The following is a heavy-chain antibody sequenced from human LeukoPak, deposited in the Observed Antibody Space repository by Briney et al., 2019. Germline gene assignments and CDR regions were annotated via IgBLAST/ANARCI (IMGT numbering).Heavy chain of an antibody. CDR2: IYHSGST. CDR3: ARLAGKLHYYYYYMDV. Sequence: SETLSLTCAVSGYSITSGYYWGWIRPPPGKGLEWIGSIYHSGSTYYNPSLKSRVTISVDTSKNQFSLKLSSVTAADTAVYYCARLAGKLHYYYYYMDVWGKGTTVTVSS. CDR1: GYSITSGYY. J-gene: IGHJ6*03. D-gene: IGHD6-13*01. V-gene: IGHV4-38-2*01.